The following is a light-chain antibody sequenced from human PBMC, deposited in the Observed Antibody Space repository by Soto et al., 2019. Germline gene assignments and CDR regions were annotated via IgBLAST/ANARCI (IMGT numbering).Light chain of an antibody. Sequence: DIQMTQSPSSVSASVGDRVTITCRASQGISSWLAWYQQKPGKAHNLQVYAASSLQSGVRSRFNGSGAGTDFTLSNSSLQPKDFATYYCQQANSFPLTYGGGTKVEIK. CDR3: QQANSFPLT. J-gene: IGKJ4*01. CDR1: QGISSW. V-gene: IGKV1-12*01. CDR2: AAS.